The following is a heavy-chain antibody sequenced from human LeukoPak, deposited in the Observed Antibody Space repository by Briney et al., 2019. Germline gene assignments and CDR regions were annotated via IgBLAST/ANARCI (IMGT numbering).Heavy chain of an antibody. CDR1: GFTFDDYA. D-gene: IGHD3-22*01. V-gene: IGHV3-9*01. CDR3: AYYESSGYRNFDY. Sequence: GRSLRLSCAASGFTFDDYAMHWVRQAPGKGLEWVSGISWNSGSIGYADSVKGRFTISRDNAKNSLYLQMNSLRAEDTALYYCAYYESSGYRNFDYWGQGTLVTVSS. J-gene: IGHJ4*02. CDR2: ISWNSGSI.